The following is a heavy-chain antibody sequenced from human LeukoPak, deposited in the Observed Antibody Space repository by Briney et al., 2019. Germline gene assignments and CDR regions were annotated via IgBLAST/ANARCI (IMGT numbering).Heavy chain of an antibody. CDR3: ATQPELPGWFDS. D-gene: IGHD1-14*01. J-gene: IGHJ5*01. CDR2: ITSGSNFV. CDR1: GFTIDGYT. V-gene: IGHV3-21*01. Sequence: PGGSLRLSRAASGFTIDGYTLSWVRQAPGKGQEWVASITSGSNFVDYGDSVKGRFTISRDNAQNSLYVQMNSLRAEDTAVYYCATQPELPGWFDSWGQGTLVTVSS.